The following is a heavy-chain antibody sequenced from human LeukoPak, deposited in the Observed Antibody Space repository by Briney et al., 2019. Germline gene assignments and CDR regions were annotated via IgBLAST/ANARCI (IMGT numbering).Heavy chain of an antibody. CDR3: ARDQGAAGDY. J-gene: IGHJ4*02. CDR1: GFTFSTYW. CDR2: IKQDGSEN. D-gene: IGHD6-13*01. V-gene: IGHV3-7*01. Sequence: GGSLRLSCAASGFTFSTYWMTWVRQAPGKGLEWVANIKQDGSENYYVDSVKGRFTISRDNAKNSLYLQMNSLRADDTAVYYCARDQGAAGDYWGPGTLVTVSS.